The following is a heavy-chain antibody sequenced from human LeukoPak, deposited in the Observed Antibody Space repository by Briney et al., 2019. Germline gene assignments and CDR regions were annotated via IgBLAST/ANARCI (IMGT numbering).Heavy chain of an antibody. CDR1: GGSISSYY. V-gene: IGHV4-4*07. Sequence: SETLSLTCTVSGGSISSYYWSWIRQPAGKGLEWIGRIYTSGSTNYNPSLKSRVTMSVDTSKNQFSLELTSGTAADTAVYYCASPRSSSGWDGDFEYWGQGTLVTVSS. J-gene: IGHJ4*02. CDR2: IYTSGST. CDR3: ASPRSSSGWDGDFEY. D-gene: IGHD6-19*01.